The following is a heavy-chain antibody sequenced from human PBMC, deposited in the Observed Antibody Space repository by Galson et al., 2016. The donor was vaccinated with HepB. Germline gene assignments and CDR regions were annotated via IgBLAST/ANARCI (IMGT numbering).Heavy chain of an antibody. D-gene: IGHD6-19*01. V-gene: IGHV3-23*01. Sequence: SLRLSCAASGFTFSSYAMNWVRQAPGKGLEWVSSIAGGGGGTYYANSVKGRFTVSRDNSKNTLYLQMNSLSVKDTAVYYCAKDSGSGWYGDYLDYWGQGTLVTVAS. CDR1: GFTFSSYA. CDR2: IAGGGGGT. J-gene: IGHJ4*02. CDR3: AKDSGSGWYGDYLDY.